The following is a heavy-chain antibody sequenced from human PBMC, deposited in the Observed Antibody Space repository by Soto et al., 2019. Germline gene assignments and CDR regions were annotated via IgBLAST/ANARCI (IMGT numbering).Heavy chain of an antibody. Sequence: GGSLRLSCAASGFTFSSYGMHWVRQAPGKGLEWVAVISYDVSNKYYADSVKGRFTISRDNSKNTLYLQMNSLRAEDTAVYYCAKVWQWLPQEAFDIWGQGTMVTVSS. J-gene: IGHJ3*02. V-gene: IGHV3-30*18. CDR2: ISYDVSNK. CDR3: AKVWQWLPQEAFDI. CDR1: GFTFSSYG. D-gene: IGHD6-19*01.